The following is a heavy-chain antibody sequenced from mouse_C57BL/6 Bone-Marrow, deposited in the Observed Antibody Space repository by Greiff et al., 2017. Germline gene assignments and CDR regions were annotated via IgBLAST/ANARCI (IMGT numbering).Heavy chain of an antibody. V-gene: IGHV14-3*01. Sequence: LVESVAELVRPGASVKLSCTASGFNIKNTYMHWVKQRPEQGLEWIGRIDPANGNTKYAPKFQGKATITADTSSNTAYLQLSSLTSEDTAIYYCAPYYGSSPAWFAYWGQGTLVTVSA. CDR1: GFNIKNTY. CDR3: APYYGSSPAWFAY. CDR2: IDPANGNT. D-gene: IGHD1-1*01. J-gene: IGHJ3*01.